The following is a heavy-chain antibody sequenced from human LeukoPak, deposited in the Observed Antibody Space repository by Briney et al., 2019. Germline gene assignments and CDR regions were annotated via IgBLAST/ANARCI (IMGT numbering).Heavy chain of an antibody. CDR2: INSDGSGT. J-gene: IGHJ4*02. V-gene: IGHV3-74*01. Sequence: GGSLRLSCAASGFTFSSYAMSWVRQAPGKGLVWVSRINSDGSGTTYADSVKGRFTISRDNAKNTVYLQMNSLRAEDTAVYYCTRDVSGPGYWGQGTLVTVSS. CDR1: GFTFSSYA. D-gene: IGHD5/OR15-5a*01. CDR3: TRDVSGPGY.